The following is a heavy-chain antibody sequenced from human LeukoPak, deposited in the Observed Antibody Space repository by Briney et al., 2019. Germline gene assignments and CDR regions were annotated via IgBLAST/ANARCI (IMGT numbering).Heavy chain of an antibody. CDR1: GFTFSSYA. J-gene: IGHJ4*02. V-gene: IGHV3-23*01. Sequence: GGSLRLSCAASGFTFSSYAMSWVRQAPGKGLEWVSAISGSGGSTYYADSVKGRFTISRDNSKNTLYLQMNSLRAEDTAVYYCAKDVQTSYYDFWSGSPLEDWGQGTLVTVSS. D-gene: IGHD3-3*01. CDR3: AKDVQTSYYDFWSGSPLED. CDR2: ISGSGGST.